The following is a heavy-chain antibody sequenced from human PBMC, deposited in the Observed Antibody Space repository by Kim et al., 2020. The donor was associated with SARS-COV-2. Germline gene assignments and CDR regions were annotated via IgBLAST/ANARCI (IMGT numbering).Heavy chain of an antibody. V-gene: IGHV5-51*01. CDR2: IYPGDSDT. J-gene: IGHJ6*02. Sequence: GESLKISCKGSGYSFTSYWIGWVRQMPGKGLEWMGIIYPGDSDTRYSTSFQGQVTISADKSISTAYLQWSSLKASDTAMYYCARHHQVEPSYYYYYGMDVWGQGTTVTVSS. CDR1: GYSFTSYW. D-gene: IGHD1-1*01. CDR3: ARHHQVEPSYYYYYGMDV.